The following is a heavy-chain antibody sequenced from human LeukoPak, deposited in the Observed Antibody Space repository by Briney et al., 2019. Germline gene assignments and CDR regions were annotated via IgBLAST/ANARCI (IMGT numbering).Heavy chain of an antibody. CDR2: IRFDGSNE. J-gene: IGHJ3*02. Sequence: GGSLRLSCAASGFIFSSYGMQWVRQAPGKGLEWVASIRFDGSNEYYADSVKGRFTISRDNSKNTLYLQMNSLRAEDTAVYYCAKTLLVVAAPDAFDIWGQGTMVTVSS. CDR3: AKTLLVVAAPDAFDI. CDR1: GFIFSSYG. V-gene: IGHV3-30*02. D-gene: IGHD2-15*01.